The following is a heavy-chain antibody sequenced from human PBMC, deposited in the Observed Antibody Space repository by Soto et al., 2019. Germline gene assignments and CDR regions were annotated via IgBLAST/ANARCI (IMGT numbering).Heavy chain of an antibody. J-gene: IGHJ4*02. CDR3: AKDWGSSWYVLDY. D-gene: IGHD6-13*01. CDR1: GFTFDDYA. CDR2: ISWNSGSI. Sequence: EVQLVESGGGLVQPGRSLRLSCAASGFTFDDYAMHWVRQAPGKGLEWVSGISWNSGSIGYADSVKGRFTISRDNAKNSLYLQMNSLRAEDTALYYCAKDWGSSWYVLDYWGQGTLVTVSS. V-gene: IGHV3-9*01.